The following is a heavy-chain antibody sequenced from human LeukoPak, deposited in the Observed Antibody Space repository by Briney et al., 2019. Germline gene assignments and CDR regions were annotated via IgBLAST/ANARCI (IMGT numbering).Heavy chain of an antibody. Sequence: GGSLRLSCAASGFTFSSYGMHWVRQAPGKGLEWVAVISYDGSNKYYADSVKGRFTISRDNSKNTLYLQVNSLRAEDTAVYYCAKDTASLVMGAFDIWGQGTMVTVSS. CDR2: ISYDGSNK. V-gene: IGHV3-30*18. D-gene: IGHD2-21*01. CDR3: AKDTASLVMGAFDI. J-gene: IGHJ3*02. CDR1: GFTFSSYG.